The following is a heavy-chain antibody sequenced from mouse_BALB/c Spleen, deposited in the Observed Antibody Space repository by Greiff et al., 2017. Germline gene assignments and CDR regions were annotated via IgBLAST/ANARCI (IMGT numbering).Heavy chain of an antibody. CDR2: ISSGGST. CDR1: GFTFSSYA. J-gene: IGHJ4*01. CDR3: ARGEDYAMDY. V-gene: IGHV5-6-5*01. Sequence: EVQGVESGGGLVKPGGSLKLSCAASGFTFSSYAMSWVRQTPEKRLEWVASISSGGSTYYPDSVKGRFTISRDNARNILYLQMSSLRSEDTAMYYCARGEDYAMDYWGQGTSVTVSS.